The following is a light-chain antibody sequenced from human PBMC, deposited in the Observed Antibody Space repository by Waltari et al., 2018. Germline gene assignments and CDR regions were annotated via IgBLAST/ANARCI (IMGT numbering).Light chain of an antibody. CDR3: CSYAGHSTYV. Sequence: QSVLTQPPSASGSPGQSVTISCTGTSSDVGSYNYVSWYQQHPGKAPKLMIYEVSQRPSLVANRFSGAKSGNTASLTISGLQPEAETDYYCCSYAGHSTYVFGTGTKVTVL. CDR2: EVS. CDR1: SSDVGSYNY. J-gene: IGLJ1*01. V-gene: IGLV2-23*02.